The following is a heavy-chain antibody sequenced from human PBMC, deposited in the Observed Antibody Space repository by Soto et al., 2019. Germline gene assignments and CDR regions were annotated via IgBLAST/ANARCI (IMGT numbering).Heavy chain of an antibody. CDR1: GGSFSGYY. CDR2: INHSGST. D-gene: IGHD2-2*01. J-gene: IGHJ5*02. CDR3: ASVVPSAYNWFDP. V-gene: IGHV4-34*01. Sequence: QVQLQQWGAGLLKPSETLSLTCAVYGGSFSGYYLSWIRQPPGKGLEWIGEINHSGSTNYNPSLKSRVTISVDTYKNQCSLKLSSVTAADTAVYYCASVVPSAYNWFDPWGQGTLVTVSS.